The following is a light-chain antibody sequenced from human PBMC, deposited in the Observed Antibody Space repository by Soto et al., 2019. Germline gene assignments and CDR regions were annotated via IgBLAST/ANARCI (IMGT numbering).Light chain of an antibody. CDR3: QQYHNWWT. CDR1: QSVSSN. J-gene: IGKJ1*01. V-gene: IGKV3-15*01. Sequence: VVTQSPATLSVNTGERATLSCRASQSVSSNLAWYQQKPGQAPRLLIYGASTRATGIPARFSGSGSGTEFTLTISSLQSEDFAVYYCQQYHNWWTFGQGTKVDIK. CDR2: GAS.